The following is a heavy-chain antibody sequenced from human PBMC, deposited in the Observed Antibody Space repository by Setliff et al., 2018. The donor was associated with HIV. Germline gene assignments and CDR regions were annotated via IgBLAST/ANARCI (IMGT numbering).Heavy chain of an antibody. J-gene: IGHJ4*02. Sequence: SETLSLTCAVYGESFSDYSWNWVRQPPEKGLEWIAEITQSGTTNYNPSLRGRVTIVVGTSKNHFSLNLRSVTAADTAFYYCATKGWNAYKAFDYWGQGTLVTVSS. V-gene: IGHV4-34*01. CDR3: ATKGWNAYKAFDY. CDR1: GESFSDYS. CDR2: ITQSGTT. D-gene: IGHD1-1*01.